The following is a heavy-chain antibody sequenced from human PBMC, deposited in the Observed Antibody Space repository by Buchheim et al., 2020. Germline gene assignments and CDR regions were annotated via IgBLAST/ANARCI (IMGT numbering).Heavy chain of an antibody. J-gene: IGHJ4*02. D-gene: IGHD1-26*01. CDR3: ARGVGATGNYFDY. V-gene: IGHV3-7*01. CDR1: GFTFSMSW. Sequence: EVQLVESGGGLVQPGGSLRLSCAASGFTFSMSWISWVRQAPGKGLEWVANIKEDGSEKYYVASVKGRLTISRDNAKNSLYLQMNSLRAEDTAMYYCARGVGATGNYFDYWGQGTL. CDR2: IKEDGSEK.